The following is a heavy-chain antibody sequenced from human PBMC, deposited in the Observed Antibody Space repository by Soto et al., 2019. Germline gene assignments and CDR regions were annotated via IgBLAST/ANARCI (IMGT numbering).Heavy chain of an antibody. CDR3: ARDTRIWSGYDSYYYYGMDV. V-gene: IGHV1-46*01. D-gene: IGHD5-12*01. Sequence: GASVKVSCKASGYTFTSYYMHWVRQAPGQGLEWMGIINPSGGSTGYAQKFQGRVTVTRDTSTSTVYMELSSLRSEDTAVYYCARDTRIWSGYDSYYYYGMDVWGQGTTVTVSS. CDR2: INPSGGST. J-gene: IGHJ6*02. CDR1: GYTFTSYY.